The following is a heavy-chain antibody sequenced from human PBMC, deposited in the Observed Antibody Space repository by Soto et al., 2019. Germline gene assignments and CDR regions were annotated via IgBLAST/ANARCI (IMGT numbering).Heavy chain of an antibody. V-gene: IGHV3-23*01. CDR1: GFTFNNYA. CDR2: SSGVGDTT. CDR3: AKGRGGSGSLTPRVDF. J-gene: IGHJ4*02. D-gene: IGHD3-10*01. Sequence: EVQLLESGGGLVQPGGSLRLSCAASGFTFNNYAMTWVRQAPGKGLEWVSASSGVGDTTSYADSVKGRFTVSRDGSKNTLYLQMSSLRAEDTALYYCAKGRGGSGSLTPRVDFWGQGTLVTVSS.